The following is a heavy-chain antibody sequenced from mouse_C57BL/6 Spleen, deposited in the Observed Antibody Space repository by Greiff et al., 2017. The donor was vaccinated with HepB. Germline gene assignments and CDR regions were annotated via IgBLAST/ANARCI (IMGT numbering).Heavy chain of an antibody. D-gene: IGHD1-1*01. CDR3: ASRSPHWYFDV. CDR1: GFSLTSYG. J-gene: IGHJ1*03. CDR2: IWSGGST. V-gene: IGHV2-2*01. Sequence: VQVVESGPGLVQPSQRLSITCTVSGFSLTSYGVHWVRQSPGKGLEWLGVIWSGGSTDYNAAFISRLSISKDNSKSQVFFKMNSLQADDTAIYYCASRSPHWYFDVWGTGTTVTVSS.